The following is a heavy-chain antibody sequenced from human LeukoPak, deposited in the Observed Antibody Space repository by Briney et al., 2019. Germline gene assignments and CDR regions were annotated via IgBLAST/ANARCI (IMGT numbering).Heavy chain of an antibody. CDR1: GGSISSGSYY. D-gene: IGHD1-7*01. J-gene: IGHJ4*02. V-gene: IGHV4-61*02. CDR3: ARGETGTTYFDY. Sequence: SETLSLTCTVSGGSISSGSYYWSWIRQPAGKGLEWIGRIYTSGSTNYNPSLKGRVTISVDTSKNQFPLKLSSVTAADTAVYYCARGETGTTYFDYWGQGTLVTVSS. CDR2: IYTSGST.